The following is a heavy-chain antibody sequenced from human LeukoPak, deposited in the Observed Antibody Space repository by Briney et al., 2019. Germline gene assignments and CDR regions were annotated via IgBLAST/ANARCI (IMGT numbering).Heavy chain of an antibody. V-gene: IGHV3-23*01. D-gene: IGHD3-3*01. Sequence: GGSLRLSCAASGFTFSSYAMSWVRQAPGKGLEWVSAISGSGGSTYYADSVKGRFTISRDNSKNTLYLQMNSLRAEDTAVYYCAKDRSKWVGLRFLEWLPRPPLFDYWGQGTLVTVSS. CDR1: GFTFSSYA. CDR3: AKDRSKWVGLRFLEWLPRPPLFDY. CDR2: ISGSGGST. J-gene: IGHJ4*02.